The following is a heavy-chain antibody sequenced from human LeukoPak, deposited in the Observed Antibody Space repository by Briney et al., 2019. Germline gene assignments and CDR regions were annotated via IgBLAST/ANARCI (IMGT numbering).Heavy chain of an antibody. Sequence: PSETLSLTCSVSGASINDYYWTWIRQPPGKGLEWIGYVYHTGTSGYHPSLKSRVAMSLDMSKNQVSLKLSSVTAADTAVYFCTRVVNGGHFDYWGQGTLVTVSS. J-gene: IGHJ4*02. D-gene: IGHD2-8*01. V-gene: IGHV4-59*01. CDR3: TRVVNGGHFDY. CDR1: GASINDYY. CDR2: VYHTGTS.